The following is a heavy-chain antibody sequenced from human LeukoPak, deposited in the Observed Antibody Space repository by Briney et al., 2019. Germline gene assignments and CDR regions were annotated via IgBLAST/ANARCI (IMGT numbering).Heavy chain of an antibody. Sequence: PSETLSLTCAVYGGSFSGYYWSWIRQPAGKGLEWIGRIYTSGSTNYNPSLKSRVTMSVDTSKNQFSLKLSSVTAADTAVYYCARGYDFWSGYYSSHGMDVWGQGTTVTVSS. D-gene: IGHD3-3*01. V-gene: IGHV4-59*10. CDR2: IYTSGST. CDR3: ARGYDFWSGYYSSHGMDV. CDR1: GGSFSGYY. J-gene: IGHJ6*02.